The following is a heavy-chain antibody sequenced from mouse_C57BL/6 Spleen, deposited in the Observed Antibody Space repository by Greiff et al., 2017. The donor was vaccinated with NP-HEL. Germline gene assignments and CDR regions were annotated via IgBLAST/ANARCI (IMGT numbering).Heavy chain of an antibody. J-gene: IGHJ1*03. V-gene: IGHV1-62-2*01. CDR3: ARRKDGYYSYWYFDV. Sequence: VQLQQSGAELVKPGASVKLSCKASGYPFTEYTIHWVKQRSGQGLEWIGWFYPGRGRIKYNEKFKDKATLPADKSSSTVYMEISRWTSEDSAVIFCARRKDGYYSYWYFDVWGTGTTVTVSS. D-gene: IGHD2-3*01. CDR1: GYPFTEYT. CDR2: FYPGRGRI.